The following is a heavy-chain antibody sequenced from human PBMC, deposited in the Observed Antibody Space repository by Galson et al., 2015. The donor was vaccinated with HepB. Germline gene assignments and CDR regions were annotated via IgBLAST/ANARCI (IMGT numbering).Heavy chain of an antibody. CDR3: AGLGRGSESYYMDV. V-gene: IGHV1-3*01. CDR1: GYTFTSYA. Sequence: SVKVSCKASGYTFTSYAMHWVRQAPGQRLEWMGWINAGNGNTKYSQKFQGRVTITRDTNASTAYLELSSLRSEDTAVYYCAGLGRGSESYYMDVWGKGTTVTVSS. J-gene: IGHJ6*03. D-gene: IGHD3-10*01. CDR2: INAGNGNT.